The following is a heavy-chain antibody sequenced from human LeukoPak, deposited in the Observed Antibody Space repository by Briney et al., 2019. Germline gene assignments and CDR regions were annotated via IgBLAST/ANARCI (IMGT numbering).Heavy chain of an antibody. V-gene: IGHV4-39*01. D-gene: IGHD3-22*01. CDR1: GGSISSSSYY. CDR2: IYYSGST. CDR3: ASGITMIVVVFKN. J-gene: IGHJ4*02. Sequence: SETLSLTCTVSGGSISSSSYYWGWIRQPPGKGLEWIGSIYYSGSTYYNPSLKSRATISVDTSKNQFSLKLSSVTAADTAVYYCASGITMIVVVFKNWGQGTLVTVSS.